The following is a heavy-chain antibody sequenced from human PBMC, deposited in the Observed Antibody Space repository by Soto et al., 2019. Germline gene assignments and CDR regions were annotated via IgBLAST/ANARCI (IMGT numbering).Heavy chain of an antibody. Sequence: SVKVSCKASGVTFSSYAISWVRQAPGQGREWMGGIIPIFGTANYAQKFQGRVTITADESTSTAYMELSSLRSEDTAVYYCARDSGFSCPVDIVAFCAFDIWG. D-gene: IGHD5-12*01. J-gene: IGHJ3*02. CDR2: IIPIFGTA. CDR1: GVTFSSYA. V-gene: IGHV1-69*13. CDR3: ARDSGFSCPVDIVAFCAFDI.